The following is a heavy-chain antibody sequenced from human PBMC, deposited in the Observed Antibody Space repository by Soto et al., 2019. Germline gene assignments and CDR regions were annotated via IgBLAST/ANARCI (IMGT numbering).Heavy chain of an antibody. D-gene: IGHD6-13*01. V-gene: IGHV3-23*01. CDR1: GFTFTDYA. CDR2: ISGIGGST. J-gene: IGHJ4*02. CDR3: ARGSSGYISSWYYFDY. Sequence: EVQLLESGGGLVQPGGSLRLSCAASGFTFTDYALSWVRQAPGKGLEWVATISGIGGSTYLADSVKGRLSISRDNSKNTVSLLMNSLRDEDTAVYFCARGSSGYISSWYYFDYWGRGTMVTVS.